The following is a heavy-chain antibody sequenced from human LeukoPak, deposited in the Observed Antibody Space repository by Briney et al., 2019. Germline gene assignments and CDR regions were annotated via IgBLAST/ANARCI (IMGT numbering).Heavy chain of an antibody. J-gene: IGHJ4*02. CDR3: AKHGPVPGVGYFAFDY. CDR1: GFTLSRYG. Sequence: GRSLRLSCAASGFTLSRYGMHWVRQAPGKGLEWVADIWSDGNNKYYADSVKGRFTISRDNSKNTLYLQRNSLRAEDTAVYYCAKHGPVPGVGYFAFDYWGQGTLVAVSS. V-gene: IGHV3-33*06. CDR2: IWSDGNNK. D-gene: IGHD1-26*01.